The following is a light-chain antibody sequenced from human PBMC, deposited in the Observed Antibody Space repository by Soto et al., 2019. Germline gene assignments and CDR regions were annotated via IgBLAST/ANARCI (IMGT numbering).Light chain of an antibody. Sequence: EIVLTQSPGTLSLSPGERATLSCRASQSVCSSYLAWYHQKPGQAPRLLIYGASSRATGIPDRFSGSGSGTDFTLTISRLEPEDFAVYYCQQYVTSPWAFGQGTKVAIE. J-gene: IGKJ1*01. CDR1: QSVCSSY. CDR2: GAS. CDR3: QQYVTSPWA. V-gene: IGKV3-20*01.